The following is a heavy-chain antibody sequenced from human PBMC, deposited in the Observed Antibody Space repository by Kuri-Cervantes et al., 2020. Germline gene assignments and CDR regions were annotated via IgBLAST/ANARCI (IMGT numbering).Heavy chain of an antibody. CDR3: ARGGRGDYFI. J-gene: IGHJ4*02. Sequence: SETLSLTCAVSGYSISSGYYWGWIRQPPGKGLEWIGSIYHSGSIYYNPSLKSRVTISVDTSKNQFSLKLSSVTAADTAVYYCARGGRGDYFIWGQGTLVTVSS. V-gene: IGHV4-38-2*01. CDR2: IYHSGSI. CDR1: GYSISSGYY. D-gene: IGHD4-17*01.